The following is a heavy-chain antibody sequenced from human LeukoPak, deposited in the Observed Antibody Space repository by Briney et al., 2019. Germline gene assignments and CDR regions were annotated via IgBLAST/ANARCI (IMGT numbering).Heavy chain of an antibody. D-gene: IGHD3-9*01. V-gene: IGHV4-39*01. CDR1: GGSISSSSYY. CDR3: ARGVYDILTGYYGYYYYGMDV. Sequence: PSETLSLTCTVSGGSISSSSYYWGWIRQPPGKGLEWIGGIYYSGSTYYNPSLKSRVTISVDTSKNQFSLKLSSVTAADTAVYYCARGVYDILTGYYGYYYYGMDVWGQGTTVTVSS. CDR2: IYYSGST. J-gene: IGHJ6*02.